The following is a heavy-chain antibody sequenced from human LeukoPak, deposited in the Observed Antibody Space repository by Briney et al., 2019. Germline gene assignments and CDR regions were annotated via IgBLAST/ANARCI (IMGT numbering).Heavy chain of an antibody. D-gene: IGHD6-19*01. CDR1: GYTFTNYG. CDR2: ISAYNGNT. V-gene: IGHV1-18*01. CDR3: ARDLYSSGWSLADY. Sequence: ASVKVSCKASGYTFTNYGISWVRQAPGQGLEWMGWISAYNGNTNYAQKLQGRVTMTTDTSTSTAYMELRSLRSDDTAVYYCARDLYSSGWSLADYWGQGTLVTVSS. J-gene: IGHJ4*02.